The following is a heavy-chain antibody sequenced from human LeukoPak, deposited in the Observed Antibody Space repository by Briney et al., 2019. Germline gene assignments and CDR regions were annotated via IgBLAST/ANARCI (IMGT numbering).Heavy chain of an antibody. CDR3: ARSEDGGTVTPSDYYYYGMDV. Sequence: ASVKVSCKASGYTFTSYYMHWVRQAPGQGLEWMGIINPSGGSTSYAQEFQGRVTMTRDTSTSTVYMELSSLRSEDTAVYYCARSEDGGTVTPSDYYYYGMDVWGQGTTVTVSS. V-gene: IGHV1-46*01. D-gene: IGHD4-17*01. CDR2: INPSGGST. J-gene: IGHJ6*02. CDR1: GYTFTSYY.